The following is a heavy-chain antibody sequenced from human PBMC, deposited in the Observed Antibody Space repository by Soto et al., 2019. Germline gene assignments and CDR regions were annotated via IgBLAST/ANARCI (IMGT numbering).Heavy chain of an antibody. CDR1: GGSISSSSYY. D-gene: IGHD3-10*01. Sequence: QLQLQESGPGLVKPSETLSLTCTVSGGSISSSSYYWGWIRQPPGKGLEWIGSIYYSGSTYYNPSLKSRVTISVDTSKNQFSLKLSSVTAADTAVYYCARPRITSPRPEPYYMDVWGKGTTVTVSS. CDR3: ARPRITSPRPEPYYMDV. J-gene: IGHJ6*03. V-gene: IGHV4-39*01. CDR2: IYYSGST.